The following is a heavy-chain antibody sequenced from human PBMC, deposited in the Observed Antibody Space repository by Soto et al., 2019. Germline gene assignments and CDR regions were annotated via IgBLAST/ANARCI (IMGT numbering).Heavy chain of an antibody. CDR3: ASVCYGSGYDAFAI. Sequence: GASVKVSCKASGYTFTSYGISWVRQAPGQGLEWMGWISAYNGNTNYAQKLQGRVTMTTDTSTSTAYMELRSLRSDDTAVYYCASVCYGSGYDAFAIRGQGTMDTVSS. D-gene: IGHD3-10*01. CDR2: ISAYNGNT. V-gene: IGHV1-18*01. J-gene: IGHJ3*02. CDR1: GYTFTSYG.